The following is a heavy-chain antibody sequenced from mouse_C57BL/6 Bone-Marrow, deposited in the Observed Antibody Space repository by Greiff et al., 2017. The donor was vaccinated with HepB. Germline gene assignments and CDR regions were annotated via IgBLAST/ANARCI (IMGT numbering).Heavy chain of an antibody. CDR1: GYSFTDYN. J-gene: IGHJ2*01. D-gene: IGHD1-1*01. CDR3: ALYYYGSSQYYFDY. Sequence: VQLQQSGPELVKPGASVKISCKASGYSFTDYNMNWVKQSNGKSLEWIGVINPNYGTTSYNQKFKGKATLTVDQSSSTAYMQLNSLTSEDSAVYYFALYYYGSSQYYFDYWGQGTTLTVSS. CDR2: INPNYGTT. V-gene: IGHV1-39*01.